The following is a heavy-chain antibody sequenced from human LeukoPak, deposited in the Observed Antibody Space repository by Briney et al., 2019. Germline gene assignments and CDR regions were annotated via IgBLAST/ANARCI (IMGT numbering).Heavy chain of an antibody. CDR2: INHSGST. Sequence: SETLSLTCAVYGGSFSGYYWSWIRQPPGKGPEWIGEINHSGSTNYNPSLKSRVTISVDTSKNQFSLKLSSVTAADTAVYYCAREGGRRWNQGGYFDYWGQGTLGTVSS. D-gene: IGHD1-1*01. CDR1: GGSFSGYY. CDR3: AREGGRRWNQGGYFDY. J-gene: IGHJ4*02. V-gene: IGHV4-34*01.